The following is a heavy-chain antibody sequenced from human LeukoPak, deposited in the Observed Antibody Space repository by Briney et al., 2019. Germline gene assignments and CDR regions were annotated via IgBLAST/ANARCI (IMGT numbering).Heavy chain of an antibody. J-gene: IGHJ4*02. CDR3: ARDFGVAYCGGDCYSGGVFDY. CDR1: GGSISSTNW. Sequence: SGTLSLTCAVSGGSISSTNWWSWVRQPPGKGLEWIGSIYHSGSTYYNPSLKSRVTISVDTSKNQFSLKLSSVTAADTAVYYCARDFGVAYCGGDCYSGGVFDYWGQGTLVTVSS. D-gene: IGHD2-21*02. CDR2: IYHSGST. V-gene: IGHV4-4*02.